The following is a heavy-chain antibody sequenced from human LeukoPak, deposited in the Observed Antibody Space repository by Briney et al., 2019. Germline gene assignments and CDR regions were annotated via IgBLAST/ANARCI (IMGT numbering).Heavy chain of an antibody. CDR2: ISGSGRNT. J-gene: IGHJ6*04. CDR1: GFTFSSYA. V-gene: IGHV3-23*01. D-gene: IGHD1-26*01. CDR3: AKCPSGSYPGSYYYYGMDV. Sequence: PGGSLRLSCAASGFTFSSYAMSWVRQAPGKGLEWVSAISGSGRNTYYADSVKDRFTISRDNSTNTLYLQVNSLRAEDTAVYYCAKCPSGSYPGSYYYYGMDVWGKGTTVTVSS.